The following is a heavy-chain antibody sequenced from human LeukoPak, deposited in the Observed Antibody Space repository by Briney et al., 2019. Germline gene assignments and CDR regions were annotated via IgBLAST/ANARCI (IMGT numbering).Heavy chain of an antibody. V-gene: IGHV3-23*01. CDR2: ITGSGGNT. Sequence: GSLSLSCAASGFTFSNYAMSWVRQAPGKGLEWVSAITGSGGNTYYADSVKGRFTISRDNSKNTVFLQMNSLRAEDTAVYYCAKWGDYDVLTGYYVSDYWGQGTLVTVSS. D-gene: IGHD3-9*01. J-gene: IGHJ4*02. CDR1: GFTFSNYA. CDR3: AKWGDYDVLTGYYVSDY.